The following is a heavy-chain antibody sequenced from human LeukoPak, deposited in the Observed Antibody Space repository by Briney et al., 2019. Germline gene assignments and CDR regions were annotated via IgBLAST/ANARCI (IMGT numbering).Heavy chain of an antibody. Sequence: PGRSLRLSCTASGFTFCDYAMSWVRQAPGKGLEGVGFIRSKAYGGTTEYAASVKCRFTISRDDSKSIAYLQMNSLKTEDTAVYYCTRVDSYYDFWSGSQGGYYYYYMDVWGKGTTVTVSS. D-gene: IGHD3-3*01. CDR3: TRVDSYYDFWSGSQGGYYYYYMDV. CDR2: IRSKAYGGTT. CDR1: GFTFCDYA. J-gene: IGHJ6*03. V-gene: IGHV3-49*04.